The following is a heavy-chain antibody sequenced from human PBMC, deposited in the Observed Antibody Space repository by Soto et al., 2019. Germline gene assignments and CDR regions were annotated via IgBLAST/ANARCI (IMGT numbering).Heavy chain of an antibody. V-gene: IGHV3-21*01. Sequence: GGSLRLSCAASGFTFSSYSMNWVRQAPGKGLEWVSSISSSSSYIYYADSVKGRFTISRDNAKNSLYLQMNSLRAEDTAVYYCARAASGSVAATRAPLDVWGKGTTVTVSS. CDR1: GFTFSSYS. CDR3: ARAASGSVAATRAPLDV. CDR2: ISSSSSYI. D-gene: IGHD2-15*01. J-gene: IGHJ6*04.